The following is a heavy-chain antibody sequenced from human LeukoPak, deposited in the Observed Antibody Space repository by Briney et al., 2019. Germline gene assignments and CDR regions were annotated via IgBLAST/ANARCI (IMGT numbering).Heavy chain of an antibody. CDR1: GYSFTSYW. CDR3: ARPYSGIVGATPY. D-gene: IGHD1-26*01. V-gene: IGHV5-51*01. J-gene: IGHJ4*02. Sequence: GESLKISCEGSGYSFTSYWIGWVRPMPGKGLEWMGIIYPGDSDTRYSPSFQGQVTISADKSISTAYLQWSSLKASDTAMYYCARPYSGIVGATPYWGQGTLVTVSS. CDR2: IYPGDSDT.